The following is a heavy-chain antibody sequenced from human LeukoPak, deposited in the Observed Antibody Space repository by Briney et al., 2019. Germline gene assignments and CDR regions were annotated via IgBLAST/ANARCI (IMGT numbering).Heavy chain of an antibody. J-gene: IGHJ4*02. D-gene: IGHD6-19*01. CDR2: IIPVFGTA. CDR1: GGTFSSYA. CDR3: ARDNRDSSGWYPPGRFDY. Sequence: SVKVSCKASGGTFSSYAISWVRQAPGQGLEWMGGIIPVFGTANYAQKFQGRVTITADESTSTAYMELSSLRSEDTAVYYCARDNRDSSGWYPPGRFDYWGQGTLVTVSS. V-gene: IGHV1-69*13.